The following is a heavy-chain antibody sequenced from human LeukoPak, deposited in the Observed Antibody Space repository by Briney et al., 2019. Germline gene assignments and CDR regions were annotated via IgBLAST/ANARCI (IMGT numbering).Heavy chain of an antibody. V-gene: IGHV3-13*01. Sequence: HPGGSLRLSCAASGFTFSSYDMHWVRQATGKGLEWVSAIGTAGDTYYPGSAKGRFTISRENAKNSLYLQMNSLRAGDTAVYYCARGAAAGHLFDYWGQGTLVTVSS. D-gene: IGHD6-13*01. CDR2: IGTAGDT. CDR3: ARGAAAGHLFDY. CDR1: GFTFSSYD. J-gene: IGHJ4*02.